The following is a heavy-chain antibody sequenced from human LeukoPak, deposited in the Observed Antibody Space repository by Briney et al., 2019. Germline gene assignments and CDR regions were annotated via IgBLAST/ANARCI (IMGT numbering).Heavy chain of an antibody. CDR3: ARGLGVTAFDY. Sequence: SETLSLTCTVSGGSISSSTYYWVWIRQPPGKGLEWIGTIYYSGSTYNGSTYYNPSLKSRVTISVDTSKKQFSLRVSSVTAADTAVYYCARGLGVTAFDYWGQGTLVTVSS. J-gene: IGHJ4*02. CDR1: GGSISSSTYY. D-gene: IGHD3-10*01. CDR2: IYYSGSTYNGST. V-gene: IGHV4-39*01.